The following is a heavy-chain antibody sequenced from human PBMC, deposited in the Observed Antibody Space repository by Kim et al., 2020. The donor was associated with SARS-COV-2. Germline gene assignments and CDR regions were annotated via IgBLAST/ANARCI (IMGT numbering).Heavy chain of an antibody. CDR3: ARDGTDGISGSYSGYGMDV. D-gene: IGHD3-10*01. V-gene: IGHV1-69*04. CDR2: IIPILGIA. CDR1: GGTFSSYA. J-gene: IGHJ6*02. Sequence: SVKVSCKASGGTFSSYAISWVRQAPGQGLEWMGRIIPILGIANYAQKFQGRVTITADKSTSTAYMELSSLRSEDTAVYYCARDGTDGISGSYSGYGMDVWGQGTTVTVSS.